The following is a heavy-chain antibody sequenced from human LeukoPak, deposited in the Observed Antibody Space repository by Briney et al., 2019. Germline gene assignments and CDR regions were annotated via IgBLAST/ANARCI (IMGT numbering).Heavy chain of an antibody. D-gene: IGHD4-17*01. J-gene: IGHJ4*02. CDR1: GFTFDDYA. CDR3: VSGDYGNY. CDR2: ISWNSGSI. Sequence: GGSLRLSCAASGFTFDDYAMHWVRQAPGKGLEWVSGISWNSGSIGYADSVKGRFTVSRDNAKNTLFLQMNSLRVEDTALYYCVSGDYGNYWGQGTLVTVSS. V-gene: IGHV3-9*01.